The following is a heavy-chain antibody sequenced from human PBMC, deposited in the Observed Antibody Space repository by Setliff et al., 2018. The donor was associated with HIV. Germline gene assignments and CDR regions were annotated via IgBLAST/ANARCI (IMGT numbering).Heavy chain of an antibody. CDR2: IYHSGTT. CDR3: ARVRYCSGGSCYGGEYWFDP. J-gene: IGHJ5*02. Sequence: SETLSLTCAVSGYSISSGSYWAWIRQPPGKGLEWIGSIYHSGTTYYNPSLKSRVTISVDTSKNQFSLKLSSVTAADTAVYYCARVRYCSGGSCYGGEYWFDPWGQGTLVTVSS. CDR1: GYSISSGSY. V-gene: IGHV4-38-2*01. D-gene: IGHD2-15*01.